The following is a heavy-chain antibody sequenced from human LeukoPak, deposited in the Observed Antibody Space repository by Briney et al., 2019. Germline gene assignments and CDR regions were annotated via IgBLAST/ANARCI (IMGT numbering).Heavy chain of an antibody. Sequence: PGGSLRLSCAASGFVFSSNSMIWVRQAPGKGLEWVSYISSSSSTIYYADSVKGRFTISRDNAKNSLYLQMNSLRAEDTAVYYCATSGHSNIDYWGQGTLVTVSS. D-gene: IGHD4-11*01. J-gene: IGHJ4*02. CDR1: GFVFSSNS. V-gene: IGHV3-48*04. CDR3: ATSGHSNIDY. CDR2: ISSSSSTI.